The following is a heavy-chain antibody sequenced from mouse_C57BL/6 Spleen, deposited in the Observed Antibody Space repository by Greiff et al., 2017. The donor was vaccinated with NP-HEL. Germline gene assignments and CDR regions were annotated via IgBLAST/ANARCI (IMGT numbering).Heavy chain of an antibody. Sequence: QVHVKQSGAELVKPGASVKLSCKASGYTFPSYWMHWVKQRPGQGLEWIGMIHPNSGSTNYNEKFKSKATLTVDKSSSTAYMQLSSLTSEDSAVYYCARGCYGRGAMDYWGQGTSVTVSS. V-gene: IGHV1-64*01. CDR3: ARGCYGRGAMDY. CDR2: IHPNSGST. CDR1: GYTFPSYW. J-gene: IGHJ4*01. D-gene: IGHD1-1*01.